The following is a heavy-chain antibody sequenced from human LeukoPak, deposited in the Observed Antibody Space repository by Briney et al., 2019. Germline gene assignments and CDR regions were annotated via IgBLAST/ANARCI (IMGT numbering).Heavy chain of an antibody. J-gene: IGHJ6*02. D-gene: IGHD3-10*01. CDR2: MNPNSGNT. CDR3: ARRHYSDSGSPLV. CDR1: GYTFSSYD. V-gene: IGHV1-8*01. Sequence: ASVKVSCEASGYTFSSYDINWVRQATGQGLEWMGWMNPNSGNTGYAQKFQGRVTMTRDTSISTAYMELSSLTSEDTAVYYRARRHYSDSGSPLVWGQGTTVTVSS.